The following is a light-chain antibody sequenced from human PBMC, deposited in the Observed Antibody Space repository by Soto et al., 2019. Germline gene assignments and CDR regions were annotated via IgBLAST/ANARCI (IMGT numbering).Light chain of an antibody. CDR2: KAS. V-gene: IGKV1-5*03. CDR3: KPYNSYSVA. CDR1: QSISSW. J-gene: IGKJ1*01. Sequence: DIEMTQSRSTLSSSVGDRFTSTCRASQSISSWLAWYQQKPGKDPKILIYKASSLESGVPSRFSGSGSGTEFTLTISSLQPDDFATYYCKPYNSYSVAFGQGTKVDIK.